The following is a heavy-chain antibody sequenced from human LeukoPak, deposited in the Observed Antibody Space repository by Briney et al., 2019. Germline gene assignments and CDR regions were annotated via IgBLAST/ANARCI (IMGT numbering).Heavy chain of an antibody. CDR1: GFTFSDYT. D-gene: IGHD4-17*01. V-gene: IGHV3-21*01. CDR3: ARPTTVTTISADAFDI. Sequence: AGGSLRLSCAASGFTFSDYTMNWVRQAPGKGLEWVSSISSGGTYKYYADSVKGRFTISRDNAQNSLYLQMNSLRAEDSSVYYCARPTTVTTISADAFDIWGQGTMVTVSS. J-gene: IGHJ3*02. CDR2: ISSGGTYK.